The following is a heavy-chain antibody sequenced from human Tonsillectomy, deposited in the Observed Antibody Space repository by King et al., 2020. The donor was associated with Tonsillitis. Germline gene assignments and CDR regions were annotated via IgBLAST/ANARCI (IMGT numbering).Heavy chain of an antibody. CDR1: GFTFSSCA. V-gene: IGHV3-23*04. CDR2: ISGSAGGT. J-gene: IGHJ4*02. Sequence: VQLVESGGGLVQPGGSLRLSCAASGFTFSSCAMTWVRQAPGMRLEWGSAISGSAGGTYYADSVKGRFTISRDNSKNTLYLQMNRLRAEDTAVYYCAKGWVEMDAWGQGTLVTVSS. CDR3: AKGWVEMDA. D-gene: IGHD5-24*01.